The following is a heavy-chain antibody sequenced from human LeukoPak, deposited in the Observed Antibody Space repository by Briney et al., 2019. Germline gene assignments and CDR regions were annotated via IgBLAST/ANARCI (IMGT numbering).Heavy chain of an antibody. CDR3: VRSPIGASAY. J-gene: IGHJ4*02. D-gene: IGHD3-10*01. Sequence: SVKVSCKPSGYTFTDSYIHWVRQAPGVGLQWMGWISPNNGDTKYAEDFQDRVTMTRDTSINTAYMELTGLTPDDTAVYYCVRSPIGASAYWGRGTLVTVSS. V-gene: IGHV1-2*02. CDR2: ISPNNGDT. CDR1: GYTFTDSY.